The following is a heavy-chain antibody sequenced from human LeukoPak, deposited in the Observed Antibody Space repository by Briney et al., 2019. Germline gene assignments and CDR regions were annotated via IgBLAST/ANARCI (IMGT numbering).Heavy chain of an antibody. V-gene: IGHV4-59*08. J-gene: IGHJ5*02. D-gene: IGHD6-13*01. CDR3: ARSPTGIAAATPWFDP. CDR2: IYYSGST. Sequence: SETLSLTCTVSGGSISSYYWSWIRQPPGKGLEWIRYIYYSGSTNYNPSLKSRVTISVDTSKNQFSLKLSSVTAADTAVYYCARSPTGIAAATPWFDPWGQGTLVTVSS. CDR1: GGSISSYY.